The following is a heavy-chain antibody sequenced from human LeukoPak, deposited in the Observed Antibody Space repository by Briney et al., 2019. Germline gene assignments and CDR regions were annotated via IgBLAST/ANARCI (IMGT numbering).Heavy chain of an antibody. CDR1: GFTFSNYA. CDR2: ISYDGSNK. D-gene: IGHD3-22*01. Sequence: GGSLRLSCAASGFTFSNYAMHWVRQAPGKGLEWVAVISYDGSNKYYTDSVKGRFTISGDSSKNTLYLQMNSLRAEDTAVYYCAKDRVDYYDSSGPGDYWGQGTLVTVSS. J-gene: IGHJ4*02. V-gene: IGHV3-30*04. CDR3: AKDRVDYYDSSGPGDY.